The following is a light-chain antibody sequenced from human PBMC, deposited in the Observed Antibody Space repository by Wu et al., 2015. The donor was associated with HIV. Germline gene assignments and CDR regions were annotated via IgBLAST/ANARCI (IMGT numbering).Light chain of an antibody. V-gene: IGKV3-11*01. Sequence: EIVLTQSPATLSLSPGERATLSCRASQSVRNYLAWFQQKPGQAPRLLIYDASNRATGIPARFSGSGSGTDFTLTISSLEPEDFAVYYCQQRSSWPWTFGQGTKVEIK. CDR2: DAS. J-gene: IGKJ1*01. CDR3: QQRSSWPWT. CDR1: QSVRNY.